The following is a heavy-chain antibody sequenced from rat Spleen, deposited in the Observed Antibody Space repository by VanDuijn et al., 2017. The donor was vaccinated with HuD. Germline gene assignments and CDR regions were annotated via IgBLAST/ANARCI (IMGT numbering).Heavy chain of an antibody. CDR3: ERETGDGRYFDY. CDR2: INYDGRST. V-gene: IGHV5-31*01. Sequence: EVQLVESGGGLVQPGRSLKLSCVASGFTFNNYWMRWIRQAPGKGLEWVATINYDGRSTFYRDSLRARFTISRDNAKNTVDMQLRSLRSEGTAMYFCERETGDGRYFDYWGQGVMVTVSA. D-gene: IGHD1-12*02. CDR1: GFTFNNYW. J-gene: IGHJ2*01.